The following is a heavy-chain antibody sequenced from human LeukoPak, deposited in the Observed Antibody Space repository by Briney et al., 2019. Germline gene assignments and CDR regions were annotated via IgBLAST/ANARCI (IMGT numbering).Heavy chain of an antibody. Sequence: PGGSLRLSCAASGLTFSSYAMSWVRQAPGKGLEWVSAISGSGGSTYYADSVKGRFTISRDNSKNTLYLQMNSLRAEDTAVCYCAKFEQWLFRPNLDYWGQGTLVTVSS. V-gene: IGHV3-23*01. CDR2: ISGSGGST. CDR1: GLTFSSYA. J-gene: IGHJ4*02. D-gene: IGHD6-19*01. CDR3: AKFEQWLFRPNLDY.